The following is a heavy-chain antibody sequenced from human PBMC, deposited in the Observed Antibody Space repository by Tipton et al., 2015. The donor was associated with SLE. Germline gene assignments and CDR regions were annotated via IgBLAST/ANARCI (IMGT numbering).Heavy chain of an antibody. CDR2: INHSGST. CDR1: GASISTYY. Sequence: TLSLTCTVSGASISTYYWSWIRQPPGKGLEWIGEINHSGSTNYNPSLKSRVTISVDTSKNQFSLKLSSVTAADTAVYYCARGGAVYYYYHYMDVWGKGTTVTVSS. CDR3: ARGGAVYYYYHYMDV. J-gene: IGHJ6*03. V-gene: IGHV4-34*01. D-gene: IGHD3-10*01.